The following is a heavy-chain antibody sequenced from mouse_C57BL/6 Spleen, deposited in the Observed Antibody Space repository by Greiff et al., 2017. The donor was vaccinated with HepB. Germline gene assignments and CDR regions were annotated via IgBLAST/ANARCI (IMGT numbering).Heavy chain of an antibody. J-gene: IGHJ3*01. CDR1: GYTFTSYW. Sequence: QVQLKQPGTELVKPGASVKLSCKASGYTFTSYWMHWVKQRPGQGLEWIGNINPSNGGTNYNEKFKSKATLTVDKSSSTAYMQLSSLTSEDSAVYYCARSKGYYEGFAYWGQGTLVTVSA. CDR2: INPSNGGT. V-gene: IGHV1-53*01. D-gene: IGHD2-3*01. CDR3: ARSKGYYEGFAY.